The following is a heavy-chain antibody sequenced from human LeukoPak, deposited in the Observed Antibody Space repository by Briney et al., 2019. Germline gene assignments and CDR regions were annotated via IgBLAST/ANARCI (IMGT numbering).Heavy chain of an antibody. CDR3: ARDFDILTGSDDDYFDY. D-gene: IGHD3-9*01. V-gene: IGHV3-33*01. J-gene: IGHJ4*02. CDR2: IWYDGSNK. Sequence: GGSLRLSCAASGFTFSSYGMHWVRQAPGKGLEWVEVIWYDGSNKYYADSVKGRFTISRDNSKNTLYLQMNSLRAEDTAVYYCARDFDILTGSDDDYFDYWGQGTLVTVSS. CDR1: GFTFSSYG.